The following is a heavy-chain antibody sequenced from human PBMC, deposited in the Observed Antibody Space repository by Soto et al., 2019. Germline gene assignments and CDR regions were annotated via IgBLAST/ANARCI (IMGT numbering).Heavy chain of an antibody. Sequence: SETLSLTCTVSGGSINSGGYYWSWIRQHPGKGLEWIGYIYYSGTTYYNPSLKRRVTISLDTSRTQFSLKLSSVTAADTAVYYCARDGSFHDDWSRQNWVDPWGQGILVTVSS. CDR3: ARDGSFHDDWSRQNWVDP. CDR2: IYYSGTT. CDR1: GGSINSGGYY. D-gene: IGHD3-9*01. J-gene: IGHJ5*02. V-gene: IGHV4-31*03.